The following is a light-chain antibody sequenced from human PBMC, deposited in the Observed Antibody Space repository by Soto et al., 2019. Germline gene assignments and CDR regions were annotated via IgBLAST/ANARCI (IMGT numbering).Light chain of an antibody. V-gene: IGKV3-15*01. J-gene: IGKJ4*01. CDR2: DTS. CDR1: QSFSSS. CDR3: QQYNNWPGT. Sequence: EIVMTQSPATLSVSPGERATLSCRASQSFSSSLAWYQQKPGQAHRLLIYDTSARATGIPARFSGSGSGTEFTLTISSLQSEDFAVYYCQQYNNWPGTFGGGTKVEI.